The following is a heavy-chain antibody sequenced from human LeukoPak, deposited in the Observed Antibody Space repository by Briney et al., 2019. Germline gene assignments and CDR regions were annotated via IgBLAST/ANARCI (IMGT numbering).Heavy chain of an antibody. CDR3: ARGTSAGGS. D-gene: IGHD1-14*01. CDR1: GFILSGHS. Sequence: GGSLRLSCAASGFILSGHSMNWVRQAPGKGLEWVSAISSSSTYIYYADSVKGRFTISRDNAKNSLYLQMSSLRVEDTAVYYCARGTSAGGSWGQGTLVIVSS. CDR2: ISSSSTYI. J-gene: IGHJ4*02. V-gene: IGHV3-21*01.